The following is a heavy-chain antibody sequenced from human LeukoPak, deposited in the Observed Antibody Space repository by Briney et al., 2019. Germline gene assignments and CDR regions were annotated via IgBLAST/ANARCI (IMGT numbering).Heavy chain of an antibody. CDR2: IYHSGST. J-gene: IGHJ4*02. V-gene: IGHV4-4*02. CDR3: ARDDSGTYAALDY. Sequence: SETLSLTCAVSGGSISSSNWWSWVRQPPVKGLEWIGEIYHSGSTNYKPSLKSRVTISVDKSKNHFSLNLSSETAADTAVYYCARDDSGTYAALDYWGQGTLVTVSS. D-gene: IGHD1-26*01. CDR1: GGSISSSNW.